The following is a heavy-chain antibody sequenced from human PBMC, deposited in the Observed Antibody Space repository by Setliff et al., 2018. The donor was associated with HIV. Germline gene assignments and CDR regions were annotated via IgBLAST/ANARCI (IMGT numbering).Heavy chain of an antibody. J-gene: IGHJ4*02. V-gene: IGHV1-69*13. D-gene: IGHD6-19*01. CDR3: ARDGLLVAGIRFDY. CDR2: IIPTFGTS. Sequence: SVKVSCKASGYLFTGYYMHWVRQAPGQGLEWMGWIIPTFGTSNYAQKFQGRVTITADESMTTAYMELSGLKYEDTAVYYCARDGLLVAGIRFDYWGQGTLVTVSS. CDR1: GYLFTGYY.